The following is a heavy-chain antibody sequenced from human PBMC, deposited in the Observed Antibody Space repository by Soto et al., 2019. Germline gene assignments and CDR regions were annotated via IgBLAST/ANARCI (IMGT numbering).Heavy chain of an antibody. J-gene: IGHJ5*02. CDR3: ARAAARNWFDP. CDR2: IYYSGIT. Sequence: SETLSLTCTVSGGSVYSGVYYWICIRQPPWKALELIGYIYYSGITNYNPSLKSRVTISIDTSKNQFSLKLSSVTAADTAVYYCARAAARNWFDPWGQGTLVTVSS. D-gene: IGHD6-13*01. V-gene: IGHV4-61*08. CDR1: GGSVYSGVYY.